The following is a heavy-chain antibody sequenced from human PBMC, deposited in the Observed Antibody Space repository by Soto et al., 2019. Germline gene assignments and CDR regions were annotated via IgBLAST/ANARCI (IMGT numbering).Heavy chain of an antibody. V-gene: IGHV1-69*06. D-gene: IGHD2-15*01. CDR3: ARGLECRGYCLDKPTWFGP. Sequence: QVQLVQSGAEVKKSGSSVKVSCKASGGTFSTYTFSWVRQAPGQGLEWMGRIIPIFGTPYYAQKFQGRVAITADKSTSTVYMELSSLGSDDTAVYFCARGLECRGYCLDKPTWFGPWGQGTRVTVSS. CDR1: GGTFSTYT. J-gene: IGHJ5*02. CDR2: IIPIFGTP.